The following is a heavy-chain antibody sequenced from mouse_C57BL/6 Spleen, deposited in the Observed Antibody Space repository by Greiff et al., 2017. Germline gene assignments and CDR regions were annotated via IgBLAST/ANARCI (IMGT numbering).Heavy chain of an antibody. CDR1: GYTFTDYY. J-gene: IGHJ4*01. V-gene: IGHV1-26*01. CDR3: ATGNYAMDY. Sequence: EVQLQQSGPELVKPGASVKISCKASGYTFTDYYMNWVKQSHGKSLEWIGDINPNNGGTSYNQKFKGKATLTVDKSSSTAYMALRSLTSEDSAVYYCATGNYAMDYWGQGTSVTVSS. CDR2: INPNNGGT.